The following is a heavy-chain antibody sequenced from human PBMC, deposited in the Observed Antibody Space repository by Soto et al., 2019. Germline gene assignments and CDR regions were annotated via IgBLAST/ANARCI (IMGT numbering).Heavy chain of an antibody. CDR2: IYSGGAI. CDR3: AKGVPGSRFAR. D-gene: IGHD3-10*01. V-gene: IGHV3-53*01. CDR1: GFTVSTNY. Sequence: EVQLVESGGGLIQPGGSLRLSCAASGFTVSTNYMSWVRQAPGKGLEWVSVIYSGGAIHYGDAVKGRITISRDNSKNTLDHQMTSLRADDRAVYFCAKGVPGSRFARWGQGALVIGSS. J-gene: IGHJ4*03.